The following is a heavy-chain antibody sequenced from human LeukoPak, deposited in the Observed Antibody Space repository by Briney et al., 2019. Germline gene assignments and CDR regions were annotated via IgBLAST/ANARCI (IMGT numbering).Heavy chain of an antibody. CDR3: AKAQTMTMVTTVFYYGMDV. CDR2: ITPSDGST. Sequence: PGGSLRLSCAASGFTFSSFAMSWVRQAPGKGLEWVSVITPSDGSTYYSDSVRGRFTIPRDNSKNTMYLQMNSLRAEDTAVYYCAKAQTMTMVTTVFYYGMDVWGQGTKVIGSS. D-gene: IGHD4-17*01. J-gene: IGHJ6*02. CDR1: GFTFSSFA. V-gene: IGHV3-23*01.